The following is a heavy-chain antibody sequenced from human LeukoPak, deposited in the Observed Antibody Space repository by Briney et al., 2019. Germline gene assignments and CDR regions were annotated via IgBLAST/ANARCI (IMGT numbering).Heavy chain of an antibody. J-gene: IGHJ4*02. CDR3: ARGEGVDVGY. V-gene: IGHV3-13*01. CDR1: GFTFSNYD. D-gene: IGHD3-10*01. CDR2: IGTGGHT. Sequence: GGSLRLSCSASGFTFSNYDMHWVRQEKGKGLEWVSSIGTGGHTHYAPSVKGRFTISRDNAKNTLYLQMNSLRAEDTAVYYCARGEGVDVGYWGQGTLVTVSS.